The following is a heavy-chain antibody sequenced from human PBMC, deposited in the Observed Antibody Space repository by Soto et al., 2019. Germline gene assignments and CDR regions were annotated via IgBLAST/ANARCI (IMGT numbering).Heavy chain of an antibody. CDR3: ARDFYASGGYSTPFDY. CDR1: GFTCSSDS. J-gene: IGHJ4*02. Sequence: PGGSLRLSCAASGFTCSSDSMKWVRQAPGKGLEWVSSISSSSSYIYYADSVKGRFTISRDNAKNSLYLQMNSLRAEDTAVYYCARDFYASGGYSTPFDYWGQGTLVTAPQ. V-gene: IGHV3-21*01. CDR2: ISSSSSYI. D-gene: IGHD3-22*01.